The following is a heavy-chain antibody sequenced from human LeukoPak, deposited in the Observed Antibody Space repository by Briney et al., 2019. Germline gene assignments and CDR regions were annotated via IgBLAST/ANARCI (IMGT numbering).Heavy chain of an antibody. Sequence: ASVKVSCKASGYTFTSYYMHWVRQAPGQGLEWMGIINPSGGSTSYAQKFQGRVTMTRDTSTSTVYMEPSSLRSEDTAVYYCAGESTDYGDYREYYFDYWGQGTLVTVSS. CDR2: INPSGGST. V-gene: IGHV1-46*01. CDR3: AGESTDYGDYREYYFDY. J-gene: IGHJ4*02. CDR1: GYTFTSYY. D-gene: IGHD4-17*01.